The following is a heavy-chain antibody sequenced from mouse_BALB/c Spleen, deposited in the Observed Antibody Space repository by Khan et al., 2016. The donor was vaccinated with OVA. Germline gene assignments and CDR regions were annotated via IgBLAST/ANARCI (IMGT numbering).Heavy chain of an antibody. CDR1: GYMFTDYY. Sequence: EVQLQQSGPELVKPGASVKMSCKASGYMFTDYYMKWMKQSHGKSLEWIGDINPNNGDTFYNQKFKDKATLTVDKSSSTAYMQLNSLTSEDSAVYYCARGLFDVWGAGTTVTVSS. J-gene: IGHJ1*01. CDR2: INPNNGDT. CDR3: ARGLFDV. V-gene: IGHV1-26*01.